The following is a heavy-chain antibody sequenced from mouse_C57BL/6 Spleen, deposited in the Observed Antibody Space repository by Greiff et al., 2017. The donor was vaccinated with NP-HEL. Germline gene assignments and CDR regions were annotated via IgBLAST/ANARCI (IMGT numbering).Heavy chain of an antibody. CDR3: ARAQLGQGYAMDY. J-gene: IGHJ4*01. CDR1: GYSFTSYY. V-gene: IGHV1-66*01. Sequence: QVQLQQSGPELVKPGASVKISCKASGYSFTSYYIHWVKQRPGQGLEWIGWIYPGSGNTKYNEKFKGKATLTADTSSSTAYMQLSSLTSEDSAVYYCARAQLGQGYAMDYWGQGTSVTVSS. CDR2: IYPGSGNT. D-gene: IGHD4-1*02.